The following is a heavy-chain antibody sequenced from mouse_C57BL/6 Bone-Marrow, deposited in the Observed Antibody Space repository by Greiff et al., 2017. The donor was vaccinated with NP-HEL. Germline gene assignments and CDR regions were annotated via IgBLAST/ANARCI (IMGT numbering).Heavy chain of an antibody. Sequence: EVKLMESGPGLVKPSQSLSLTCSVTGYSITSGYYWNWIRQFPGNKLEWMGYIRYDGSNNYNPSLKNRISITRDTSKNQFFLKLNSVTTEDTATYYCATATTNYFDYWGQGTTLTVSS. J-gene: IGHJ2*01. CDR1: GYSITSGYY. V-gene: IGHV3-6*01. CDR3: ATATTNYFDY. CDR2: IRYDGSN. D-gene: IGHD1-2*01.